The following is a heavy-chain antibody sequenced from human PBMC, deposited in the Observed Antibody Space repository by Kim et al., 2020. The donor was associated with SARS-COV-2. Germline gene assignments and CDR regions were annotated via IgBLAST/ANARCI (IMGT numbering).Heavy chain of an antibody. CDR2: ISAYNGNT. Sequence: ASVKVSCKASGYSFSNYGISWVRQAPGQGLEWMGWISAYNGNTNYAQKLQDRVTVTTDTSTSTAYMELRSLRSDDTAVYYCAREEWRVVIIKGALDIWGQGTMVTVSS. CDR1: GYSFSNYG. V-gene: IGHV1-18*01. CDR3: AREEWRVVIIKGALDI. D-gene: IGHD3-10*01. J-gene: IGHJ3*02.